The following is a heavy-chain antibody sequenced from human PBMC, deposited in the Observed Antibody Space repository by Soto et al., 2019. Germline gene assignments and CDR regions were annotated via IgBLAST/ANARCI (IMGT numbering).Heavy chain of an antibody. CDR3: ARDRIDAFDI. J-gene: IGHJ3*02. V-gene: IGHV4-61*01. CDR1: GGSVSSGSYY. Sequence: QVQLQESGPGLVKPSETLSLTCTVSGGSVSSGSYYWSWIRQPPGKGLEWIGYIYYSGSTNYNPSLMRRVTISVDTSKNQFSLKLSSVTAADTAVYYCARDRIDAFDIWGQGTMVTVSS. CDR2: IYYSGST.